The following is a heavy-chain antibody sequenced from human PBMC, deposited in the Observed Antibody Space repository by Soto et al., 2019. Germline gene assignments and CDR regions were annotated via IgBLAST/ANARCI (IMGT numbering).Heavy chain of an antibody. D-gene: IGHD2-15*01. Sequence: PSETLSLTCTVSGGSITGYYWSWIRQPPGKGLEWIGYIYYTGSTDHNPSLKSRVTISLDTSKNQVSLQLTSVTAADTAVYYCAAAPRYWGQGT. J-gene: IGHJ4*02. CDR3: AAAPRY. CDR2: IYYTGST. V-gene: IGHV4-59*01. CDR1: GGSITGYY.